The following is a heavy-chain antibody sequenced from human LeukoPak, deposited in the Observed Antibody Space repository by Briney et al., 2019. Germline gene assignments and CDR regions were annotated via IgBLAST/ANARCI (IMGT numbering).Heavy chain of an antibody. D-gene: IGHD1-26*01. CDR2: IYYSGST. V-gene: IGHV4-61*01. CDR3: ARDLIGVGAENDAFDI. Sequence: PSETLSLTCTVSGGSINSGSYYWSWIRQPPGKGLEWFGYIYYSGSTNYTPSLKSRVTISVDTSENQFSLKLSPVTAADTAVYYCARDLIGVGAENDAFDIWGQGTMVTVSS. CDR1: GGSINSGSYY. J-gene: IGHJ3*02.